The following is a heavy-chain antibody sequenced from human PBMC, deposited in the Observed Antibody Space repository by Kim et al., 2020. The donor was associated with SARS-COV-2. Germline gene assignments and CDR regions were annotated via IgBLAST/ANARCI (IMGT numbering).Heavy chain of an antibody. D-gene: IGHD5-18*01. CDR1: GFTFGDYA. V-gene: IGHV3-9*01. Sequence: GGSLRLSCAASGFTFGDYAMHWVRQAPGKGLEWVSGISWNSAIIDYADSVKGRFTISRDNAKNSLYLQMNSLRSEDTALYYCAKSVMVKGGYFDYWGQGTLVTVSS. CDR3: AKSVMVKGGYFDY. J-gene: IGHJ4*02. CDR2: ISWNSAII.